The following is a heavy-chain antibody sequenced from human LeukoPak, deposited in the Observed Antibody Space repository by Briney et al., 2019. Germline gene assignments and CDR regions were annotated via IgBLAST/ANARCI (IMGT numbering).Heavy chain of an antibody. J-gene: IGHJ5*02. V-gene: IGHV5-51*01. CDR2: IYPGDSDT. D-gene: IGHD5-24*01. CDR1: GYSFTSYW. CDR3: ARLPSGRNGYNNWFDP. Sequence: GESLKISCKGSGYSFTSYWIGWVRQMPGKGLEWMGIIYPGDSDTRYSPSFQGQVTISADKSISTAYLQWSSLKASDTAMYYCARLPSGRNGYNNWFDPWGQGTLVTVSS.